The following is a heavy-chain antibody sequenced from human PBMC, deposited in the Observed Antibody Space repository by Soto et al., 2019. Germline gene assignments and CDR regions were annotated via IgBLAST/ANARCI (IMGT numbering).Heavy chain of an antibody. J-gene: IGHJ4*02. CDR1: GFTFSSYG. CDR2: IWYDGSNK. D-gene: IGHD3-10*01. CDR3: AREAPGSPPDY. V-gene: IGHV3-33*01. Sequence: PGGSLRLSCAASGFTFSSYGMHWVRQAPGKGLEWVAVIWYDGSNKYYADSVKGRFTISRDNSKNTLYLQMNSLRAEDTAVYYCAREAPGSPPDYWGQGTLVSVSS.